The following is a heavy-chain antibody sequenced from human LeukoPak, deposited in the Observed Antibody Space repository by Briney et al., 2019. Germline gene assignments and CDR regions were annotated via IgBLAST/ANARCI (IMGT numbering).Heavy chain of an antibody. CDR2: INHSGST. CDR1: GGSFSGYY. CDR3: ARGREWIQLWLPAVHYYFDY. J-gene: IGHJ4*02. D-gene: IGHD5-18*01. Sequence: PSQTLSLTCAVYGGSFSGYYWSWIRQPPGKGLEWIGEINHSGSTNYNPSLKSRVTISVDTSKNQFSLKLSSVTVADTAVYYCARGREWIQLWLPAVHYYFDYWGQGTLVTVSS. V-gene: IGHV4-34*01.